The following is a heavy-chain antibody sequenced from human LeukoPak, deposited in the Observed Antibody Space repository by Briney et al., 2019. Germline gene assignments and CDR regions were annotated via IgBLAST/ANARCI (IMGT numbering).Heavy chain of an antibody. Sequence: GASVKVSCKASGYTFTGYYMHWVRQAPGQGLEWMGWINPNSGGTNYAQKFQGRVTMTRDTSISTAYMELRSLRSDDTAVYYCARGGGRIAVGVNWFDPWGQGTLVTVSS. D-gene: IGHD6-19*01. CDR1: GYTFTGYY. V-gene: IGHV1-2*02. CDR2: INPNSGGT. CDR3: ARGGGRIAVGVNWFDP. J-gene: IGHJ5*02.